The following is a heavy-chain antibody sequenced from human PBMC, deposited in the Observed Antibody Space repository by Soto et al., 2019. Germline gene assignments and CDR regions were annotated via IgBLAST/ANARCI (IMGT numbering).Heavy chain of an antibody. CDR1: GFTFSSYA. CDR2: IGGSGGST. CDR3: AKSPHYIWGSYRELRPRSVHFDY. D-gene: IGHD3-16*02. V-gene: IGHV3-23*01. J-gene: IGHJ4*02. Sequence: GSLRLSCAASGFTFSSYAMSWVRQAPGKGLEWVSAIGGSGGSTYYADSVKGRFTISRDNSKNTLYLQMNSLRAEDTAVYYCAKSPHYIWGSYRELRPRSVHFDYWGQGNLGTRSS.